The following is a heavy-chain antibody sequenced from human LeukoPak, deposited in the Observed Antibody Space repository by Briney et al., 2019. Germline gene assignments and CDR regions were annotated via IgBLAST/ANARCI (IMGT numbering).Heavy chain of an antibody. J-gene: IGHJ3*02. CDR3: ARDLRELRYFDWLSYRDAFDI. CDR2: IIPIFGTA. Sequence: SVKVSCKASGGTFSSYAISWVRQAPGQGLEWMGGIIPIFGTANYAQKFQGRVTITADESTSTAYMELSSLRSEDTAVYYCARDLRELRYFDWLSYRDAFDIWGQGTMVTASS. CDR1: GGTFSSYA. V-gene: IGHV1-69*13. D-gene: IGHD3-9*01.